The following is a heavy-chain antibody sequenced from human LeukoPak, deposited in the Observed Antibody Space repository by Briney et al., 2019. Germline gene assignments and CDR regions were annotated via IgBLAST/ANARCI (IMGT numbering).Heavy chain of an antibody. CDR1: GFTFSSYA. J-gene: IGHJ4*02. CDR2: ISGGGGST. D-gene: IGHD6-6*01. CDR3: AKDSSKGSSSSFDY. V-gene: IGHV3-23*01. Sequence: GGSLRLSCAASGFTFSSYAMSWVRQAPGKGLEWVSAISGGGGSTYYADSVKGRFTISRDNSKNTLYLQINSLRAEDTAVYYCAKDSSKGSSSSFDYWGQGTLVTVST.